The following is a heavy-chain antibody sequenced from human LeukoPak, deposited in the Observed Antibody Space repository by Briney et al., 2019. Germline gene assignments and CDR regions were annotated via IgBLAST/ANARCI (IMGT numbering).Heavy chain of an antibody. V-gene: IGHV1-69*13. CDR2: IIPIFGTA. D-gene: IGHD2-2*01. J-gene: IGHJ4*02. Sequence: GASVKVSCKASGGTFSSYAISWVRQAPGQGLEWMGGIIPIFGTANYAQKFQGRVTITADESTSTAYMELSSLRSEDTAVYYCARGRDIVVVPAIYMLDYWGQGTLVTVSS. CDR1: GGTFSSYA. CDR3: ARGRDIVVVPAIYMLDY.